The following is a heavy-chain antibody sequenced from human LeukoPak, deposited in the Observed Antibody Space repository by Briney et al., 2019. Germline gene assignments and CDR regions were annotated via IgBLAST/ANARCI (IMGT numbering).Heavy chain of an antibody. Sequence: SETLSLTCAVYGGSFRGYYWIWIRQAPGKGLKWIGEINHSGSTYYNPSLKSRATISVDTSKNQFSLKLSSVTAADTAVYYCARAVGNDWGQGTLVTVSS. CDR1: GGSFRGYY. V-gene: IGHV4-34*01. J-gene: IGHJ4*02. D-gene: IGHD1-26*01. CDR3: ARAVGND. CDR2: INHSGST.